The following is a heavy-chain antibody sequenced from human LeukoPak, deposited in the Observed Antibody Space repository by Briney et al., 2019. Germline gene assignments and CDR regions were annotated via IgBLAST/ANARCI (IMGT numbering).Heavy chain of an antibody. CDR3: AKGGYTVTTSYGLDV. CDR1: GLTFSVYA. D-gene: IGHD4-11*01. J-gene: IGHJ6*02. V-gene: IGHV3-23*01. CDR2: ISGSGSRT. Sequence: LPGGSLRLSCAASGLTFSVYAMNWVRQAPGKGLEWVSGISGSGSRTYYADSVKGRFIISRDNSKNTLYLQMNALRAEDTALYYCAKGGYTVTTSYGLDVWGQGTTVTVSS.